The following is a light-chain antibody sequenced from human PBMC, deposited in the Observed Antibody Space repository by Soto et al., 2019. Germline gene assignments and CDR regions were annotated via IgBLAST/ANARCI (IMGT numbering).Light chain of an antibody. Sequence: DIQMTQSPSSLSASVGDRVTITCRASQSIRTSLNWYQQKPGKAPKLLIYGGFSLQSGAPSRFSGSGSETDFTLTISSLQPEDFAVYDCQQSYSTPPTFGQGTKVEIK. J-gene: IGKJ2*01. CDR1: QSIRTS. CDR3: QQSYSTPPT. V-gene: IGKV1-39*01. CDR2: GGF.